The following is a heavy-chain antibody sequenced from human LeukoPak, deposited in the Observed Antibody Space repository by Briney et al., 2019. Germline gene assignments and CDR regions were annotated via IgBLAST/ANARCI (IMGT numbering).Heavy chain of an antibody. CDR1: GDSIRSEYY. Sequence: SETLSLTCTVSGDSIRSEYYWGWIRQSPGKGLEWIASIFNTGNTFYNPSLKSRVTMSVDRSKNQFPLNLKSVTAADTAVYFCARVAHVGPIYFDHWGQGSLVSVSS. CDR3: ARVAHVGPIYFDH. J-gene: IGHJ4*02. D-gene: IGHD1-26*01. V-gene: IGHV4-38-2*02. CDR2: IFNTGNT.